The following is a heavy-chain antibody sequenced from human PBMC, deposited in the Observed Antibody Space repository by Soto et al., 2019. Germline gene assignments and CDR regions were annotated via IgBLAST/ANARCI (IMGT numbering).Heavy chain of an antibody. Sequence: QVQLQESGPGMVKPSQTLSLTCTVSGGAISSGGYYWSWIRQHPGKGLEWIGYSYYSGSTYYNPSLKSRVTISVDTSKNQFSLKLSSVTAADTAVYYCARDATYYYDSSGYWNFDLWGRGTLVTVSS. J-gene: IGHJ2*01. CDR1: GGAISSGGYY. D-gene: IGHD3-22*01. CDR3: ARDATYYYDSSGYWNFDL. V-gene: IGHV4-31*03. CDR2: SYYSGST.